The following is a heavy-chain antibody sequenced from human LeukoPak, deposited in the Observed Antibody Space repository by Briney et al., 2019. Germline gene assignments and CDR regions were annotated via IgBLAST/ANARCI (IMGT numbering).Heavy chain of an antibody. J-gene: IGHJ4*02. Sequence: ASVKVSCKASGYXFTGYYIHWVRQAPGQGLEWMGWINPNSGGTNYAQKFQGRVTLTRDTSISTAYMELSRLRSDDTAVYYCARARSAVAGSVDYWGQGTLITVSS. CDR2: INPNSGGT. CDR1: GYXFTGYY. D-gene: IGHD6-19*01. V-gene: IGHV1-2*02. CDR3: ARARSAVAGSVDY.